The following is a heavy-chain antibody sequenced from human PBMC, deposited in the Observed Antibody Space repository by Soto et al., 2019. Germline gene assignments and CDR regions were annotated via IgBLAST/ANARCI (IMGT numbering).Heavy chain of an antibody. CDR1: GFTFSSYA. CDR3: AKSPGWLGYFDY. CDR2: ISGSGGST. V-gene: IGHV3-23*01. Sequence: GGSMRLSCAASGFTFSSYAMSWVRQAPGKGLEWVSAISGSGGSTYYADSVKGRFTISRDNSKNTLYLQMNSLRAEDTAVYYCAKSPGWLGYFDYWGQGSLVTVSS. D-gene: IGHD5-12*01. J-gene: IGHJ4*02.